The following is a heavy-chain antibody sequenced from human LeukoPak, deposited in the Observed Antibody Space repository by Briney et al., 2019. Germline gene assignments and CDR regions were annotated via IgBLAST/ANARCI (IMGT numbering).Heavy chain of an antibody. CDR2: ISGDGGDT. V-gene: IGHV3-23*01. CDR1: GFPFSSYA. J-gene: IGHJ4*02. D-gene: IGHD6-19*01. CDR3: GKSGSRDWDYFEY. Sequence: GESLKISCAASGFPFSSYAMNWVRQAPGKGLEWVSTISGDGGDTQYADSVRGRFTISRANSKNTLFMQRNSLRAEDTAVYYCGKSGSRDWDYFEYWGQGTLVTASS.